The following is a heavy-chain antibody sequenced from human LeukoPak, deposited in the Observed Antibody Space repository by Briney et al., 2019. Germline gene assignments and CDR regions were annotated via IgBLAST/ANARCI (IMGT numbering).Heavy chain of an antibody. J-gene: IGHJ4*02. CDR3: AREDYYGSGMGDY. V-gene: IGHV3-21*01. Sequence: GGSLRLSCAASGFSFSSYWMTWLRQAPGKGLEWVSSISSSSSYIYYADSVKGRFTISRDNAKNSLYLQMNSLRAEDTAVYYCAREDYYGSGMGDYWGQGTLVTVSS. D-gene: IGHD3-10*01. CDR1: GFSFSSYW. CDR2: ISSSSSYI.